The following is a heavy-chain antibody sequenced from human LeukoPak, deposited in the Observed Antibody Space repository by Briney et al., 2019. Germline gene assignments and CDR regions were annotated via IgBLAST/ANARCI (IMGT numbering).Heavy chain of an antibody. CDR1: GFSFEDYM. CDR3: AKGGSSGALDY. J-gene: IGHJ4*02. V-gene: IGHV3-43*01. CDR2: ISWDGGTT. Sequence: GGSLRLSCAASGFSFEDYMMHWVRQAPGKGLEWVSLISWDGGTTYYADSVKGRFTISRDNSKNSLYLQMGSLRTEDTALYYCAKGGSSGALDYWGQGSLVTVSS. D-gene: IGHD6-19*01.